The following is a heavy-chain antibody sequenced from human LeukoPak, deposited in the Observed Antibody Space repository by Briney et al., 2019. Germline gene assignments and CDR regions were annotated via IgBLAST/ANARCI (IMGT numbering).Heavy chain of an antibody. Sequence: GGSLRLSCAASGFTFSSYEMNWVRQAPGEGLEWISYIGTSGSTIYYADSVKGRFTISRDNAKNSLYLQMNSLRAEDTAVYYCARTNLVTAMLDYWGQGTLVTVSS. CDR2: IGTSGSTI. J-gene: IGHJ4*02. CDR3: ARTNLVTAMLDY. V-gene: IGHV3-48*03. D-gene: IGHD2-21*02. CDR1: GFTFSSYE.